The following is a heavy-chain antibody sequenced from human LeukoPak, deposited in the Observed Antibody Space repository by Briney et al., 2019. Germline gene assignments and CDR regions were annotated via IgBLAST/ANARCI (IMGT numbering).Heavy chain of an antibody. CDR2: IYHSGSS. J-gene: IGHJ5*02. Sequence: PSETLSLTCFVSGASIINNDYYWAWIRQPPGKGLEWIGSIYHSGSSSYNPSLKSRVTISVDTSKNHFTLKLNSVTAADTAVYSCAGHKYYNFWGSFNWFDPWGQGTLVTVSS. CDR3: AGHKYYNFWGSFNWFDP. D-gene: IGHD3-3*01. CDR1: GASIINNDYY. V-gene: IGHV4-39*01.